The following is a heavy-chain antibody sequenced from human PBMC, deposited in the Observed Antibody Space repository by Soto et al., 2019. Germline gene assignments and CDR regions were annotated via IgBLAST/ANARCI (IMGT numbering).Heavy chain of an antibody. CDR3: ARTPGTIDWYSIS. V-gene: IGHV3-30-3*01. D-gene: IGHD3-10*01. Sequence: QVQLVESGGGVVQPGRSLRLSCAASGFTFSSYAMHWVRQAPGKGLEWVAVISYDGSNKYYADSVKGRFTISRDNSKNTLYLQMNSLRAEDTAVYYCARTPGTIDWYSISGAVAPWSLSPQ. CDR2: ISYDGSNK. J-gene: IGHJ2*01. CDR1: GFTFSSYA.